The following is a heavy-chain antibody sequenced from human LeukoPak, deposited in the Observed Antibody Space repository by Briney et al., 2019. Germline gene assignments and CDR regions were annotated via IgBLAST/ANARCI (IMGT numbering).Heavy chain of an antibody. CDR2: ISSSGSTT. D-gene: IGHD3-10*01. V-gene: IGHV3-48*03. CDR3: ARELFYYGSGSYSENWFDP. CDR1: GFAFSSYE. Sequence: GGSLRLSCAASGFAFSSYEMNWVRQAPGKGLEWVSYISSSGSTTYYADSVKGRFTISRDNAKNSLYLQMNSLRAEDTAVYYCARELFYYGSGSYSENWFDPWGQGTLVTVSS. J-gene: IGHJ5*02.